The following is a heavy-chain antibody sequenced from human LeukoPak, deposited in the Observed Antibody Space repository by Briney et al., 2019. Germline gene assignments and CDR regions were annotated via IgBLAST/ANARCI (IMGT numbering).Heavy chain of an antibody. CDR2: INHSGST. J-gene: IGHJ4*02. CDR3: AVARNWNGNY. Sequence: SETLSLTCAVYGESLSGYYWSWIRQPPGKGLEWIGEINHSGSTNYNPSLKSRVTISVDTSKNHFSLKLSSVTAADTAVYYCAVARNWNGNYWGQGTLVTVSS. CDR1: GESLSGYY. D-gene: IGHD1-1*01. V-gene: IGHV4-34*01.